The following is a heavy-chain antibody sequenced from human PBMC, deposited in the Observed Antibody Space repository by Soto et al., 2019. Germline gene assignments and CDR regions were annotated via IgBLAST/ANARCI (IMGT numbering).Heavy chain of an antibody. CDR3: AKENTGWYSN. Sequence: EVQLLESGGGLVQPGGSLRLSCAASGFSFSTYAMGWLRQAPGKGLEWVSAISGNGGSTYYADSVKGRFTISRDNSKSTLYLLMNSLRADDTAVYYCAKENTGWYSNWGQGTLVTVSS. V-gene: IGHV3-23*01. J-gene: IGHJ4*02. CDR2: ISGNGGST. D-gene: IGHD6-19*01. CDR1: GFSFSTYA.